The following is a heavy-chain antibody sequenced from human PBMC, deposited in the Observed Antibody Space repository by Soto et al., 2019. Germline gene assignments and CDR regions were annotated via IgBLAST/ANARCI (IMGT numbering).Heavy chain of an antibody. CDR2: IKQDGSEK. D-gene: IGHD5-12*01. J-gene: IGHJ4*02. Sequence: EVQLEESGGGLVQPGGSLSVACAASGFTFSSYWMSWVRQAPGKGLEWVANIKQDGSEKYYVDSVKGRFTISRDNAKNSLYLEMNSLRAEDTAVYYRARDDGYNLFDYWGQGTLVTVSS. CDR3: ARDDGYNLFDY. CDR1: GFTFSSYW. V-gene: IGHV3-7*01.